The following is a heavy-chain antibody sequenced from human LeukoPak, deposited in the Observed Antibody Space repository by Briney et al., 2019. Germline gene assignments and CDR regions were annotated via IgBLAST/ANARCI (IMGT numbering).Heavy chain of an antibody. J-gene: IGHJ4*02. Sequence: SETLSLTCAVYGGSFNGNYWGWIRQPPGKGLEWIGSIYYSGSTYYNPSLKSRVTISVDTSKNQFSLKLSSVTAADTAVYFCARCSGTYYNDLDYWGQGTLVTVSS. CDR2: IYYSGST. CDR3: ARCSGTYYNDLDY. V-gene: IGHV4-39*07. CDR1: GGSFNGNY. D-gene: IGHD3-10*02.